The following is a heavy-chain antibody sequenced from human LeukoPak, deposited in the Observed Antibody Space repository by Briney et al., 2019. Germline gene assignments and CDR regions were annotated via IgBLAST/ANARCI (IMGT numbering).Heavy chain of an antibody. D-gene: IGHD5-18*01. J-gene: IGHJ3*02. CDR2: IYPGDSDT. V-gene: IGHV5-51*01. CDR3: ARQADTTMDHAFDI. Sequence: GESLKISCKGSGYRFTSYWIGWVRQMPGKGLEWMGIIYPGDSDTRYSPSFQGQVTITADKSISTAYLQWSSLKASDTAMYYCARQADTTMDHAFDIWGQGTMVTVSS. CDR1: GYRFTSYW.